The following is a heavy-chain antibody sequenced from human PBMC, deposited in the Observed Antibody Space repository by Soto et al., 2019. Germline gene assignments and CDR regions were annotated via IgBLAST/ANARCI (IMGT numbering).Heavy chain of an antibody. V-gene: IGHV3-30*18. Sequence: VQLVESGGGVVQPGRSLRLSCAASGFTFSSYGMHWVRQAPGKGLEWVAVISYDGSNKYYADSVKGRFTISRDNSKNTLYLQMNSLRAEDTAVYYCAKDTRGVVATIVGSFDYWGQGTLVTVSS. CDR3: AKDTRGVVATIVGSFDY. D-gene: IGHD5-12*01. CDR2: ISYDGSNK. CDR1: GFTFSSYG. J-gene: IGHJ4*02.